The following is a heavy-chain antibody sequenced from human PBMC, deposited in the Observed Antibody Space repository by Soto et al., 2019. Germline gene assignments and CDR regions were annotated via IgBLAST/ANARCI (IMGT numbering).Heavy chain of an antibody. CDR1: GFTFSSYG. CDR2: IWYDGSNK. D-gene: IGHD4-17*01. CDR3: ARDSPLRWHFDY. V-gene: IGHV3-33*01. J-gene: IGHJ4*02. Sequence: QVQLVESGGGVVQPGRSLRLSCAASGFTFSSYGMHWVRQAPGKGLEWVAVIWYDGSNKYYADSVKGRFTISRDNSKNTLYLQMNSLRAEDTAVYYCARDSPLRWHFDYWGQGTLVTVSS.